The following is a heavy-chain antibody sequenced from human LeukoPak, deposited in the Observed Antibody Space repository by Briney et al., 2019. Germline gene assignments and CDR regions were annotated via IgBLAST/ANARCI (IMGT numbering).Heavy chain of an antibody. CDR2: INHSGST. CDR3: AGPKVGATPGY. D-gene: IGHD1-26*01. Sequence: SETLSLTCAVYGGSFSGYYWSWIRQPPGKGLEWIGEINHSGSTNYNPSLKSRVTISVDTSKNQFSLKLSSVTAADTAVYYCAGPKVGATPGYWGQGTLVTVSS. J-gene: IGHJ4*02. V-gene: IGHV4-34*01. CDR1: GGSFSGYY.